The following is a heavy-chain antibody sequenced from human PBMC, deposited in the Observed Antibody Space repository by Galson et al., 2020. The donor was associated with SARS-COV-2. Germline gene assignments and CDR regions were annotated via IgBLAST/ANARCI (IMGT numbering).Heavy chain of an antibody. CDR3: AREGYCSGGNCYSRWCFDP. CDR1: GDSVSNNSVA. Sequence: SQTLSLPCVISGDSVSNNSVAWNWIRQSPSRGLEWLERTFYKSKWYNDYATSVKSRISFNPDISKNQFSLHLKFVTPEDTAVYFCAREGYCSGGNCYSRWCFDPWGQGTLVTVSS. J-gene: IGHJ5*02. CDR2: TFYKSKWYN. D-gene: IGHD2-15*01. V-gene: IGHV6-1*01.